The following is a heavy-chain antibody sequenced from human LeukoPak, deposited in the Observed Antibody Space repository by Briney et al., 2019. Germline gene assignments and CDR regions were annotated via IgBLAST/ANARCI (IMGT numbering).Heavy chain of an antibody. J-gene: IGHJ3*02. CDR1: GGTFSSYA. CDR3: ARVGRDGYNLVAFDI. D-gene: IGHD5-24*01. V-gene: IGHV3-64*01. CDR2: ISSNGGST. Sequence: SCKASGGTFSSYAMHWVRQAPGKGLEYVSAISSNGGSTYYANSVKGRFTISRDNSKNTLYLQMGSLRAEDMAVYYCARVGRDGYNLVAFDIWGQGTMVTVSS.